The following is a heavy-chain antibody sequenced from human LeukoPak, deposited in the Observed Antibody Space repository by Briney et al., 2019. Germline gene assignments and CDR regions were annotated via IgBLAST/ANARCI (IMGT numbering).Heavy chain of an antibody. Sequence: GASVKVSCKASGGTFSSYAISWVRQAPGQGLEWMGGIIPIFGTANYAQKFQGRVTITTDESTSTAYMELSSLRSEDTAVYYCARDGHEYHDILTGYYTTWGQGTLVTVSS. CDR3: ARDGHEYHDILTGYYTT. J-gene: IGHJ5*02. CDR1: GGTFSSYA. D-gene: IGHD3-9*01. CDR2: IIPIFGTA. V-gene: IGHV1-69*05.